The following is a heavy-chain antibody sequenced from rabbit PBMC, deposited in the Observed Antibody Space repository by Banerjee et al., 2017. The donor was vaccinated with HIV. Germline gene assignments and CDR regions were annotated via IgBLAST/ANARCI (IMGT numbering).Heavy chain of an antibody. D-gene: IGHD1-1*01. J-gene: IGHJ4*01. Sequence: QEQLEESGGDLVKPEGSLTLTCTASGFSFSSSYWICWVRQAPGKGLEWIACIYTGSGSALYVSWAKGRFTISKTSSTTVTLQMTSLTAADTATYFCARGTSSSGYYSGSLNLWGPGTLVTVS. V-gene: IGHV1S45*01. CDR1: GFSFSSSYW. CDR2: IYTGSGSA. CDR3: ARGTSSSGYYSGSLNL.